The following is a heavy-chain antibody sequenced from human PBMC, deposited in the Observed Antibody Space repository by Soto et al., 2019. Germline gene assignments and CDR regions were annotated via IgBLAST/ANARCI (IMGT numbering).Heavy chain of an antibody. J-gene: IGHJ5*02. Sequence: QLQLQESGSGLVRPSQALSLICNVSGGSISSGGYSWIWIRQPPGKGLEWIGHISYSGTTYYNPCLKSRVTVSVDKPMNRFSLRLSSVTAAATAVYYSARLGGDRVLLNEAAIGPWGQGTLVTVSS. V-gene: IGHV4-30-2*01. CDR2: ISYSGTT. CDR3: ARLGGDRVLLNEAAIGP. D-gene: IGHD2-8*01. CDR1: GGSISSGGYS.